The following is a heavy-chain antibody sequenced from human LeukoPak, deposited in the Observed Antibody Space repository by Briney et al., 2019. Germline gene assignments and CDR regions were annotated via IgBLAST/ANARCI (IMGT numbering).Heavy chain of an antibody. V-gene: IGHV4-34*01. J-gene: IGHJ4*02. D-gene: IGHD3-10*01. CDR1: GGSFSGYY. Sequence: SETLSLTCAVYGGSFSGYYWSWIRQPPGKGLEWIGEINHSGSTNYNPSLKSRVTISVDTSKNQFSLKLSSVSAADTAVYYCARPYGSGSYYFDYWGQGTLVTVSS. CDR3: ARPYGSGSYYFDY. CDR2: INHSGST.